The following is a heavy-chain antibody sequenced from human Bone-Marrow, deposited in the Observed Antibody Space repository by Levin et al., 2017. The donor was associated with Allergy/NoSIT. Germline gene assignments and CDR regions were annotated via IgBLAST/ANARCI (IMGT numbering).Heavy chain of an antibody. CDR2: IYYSGST. V-gene: IGHV4-59*08. D-gene: IGHD2-2*01. Sequence: SQTLSLTCTVSGASISSFYWSWIRQPPGKGLEWIGYIYYSGSTNYSPSLQSRVSMSADMSRNQVYLTMSYVTAADTAVYYCARQAVPAAMNGFDSWGQGTLVTVSS. CDR1: GASISSFY. CDR3: ARQAVPAAMNGFDS. J-gene: IGHJ5*01.